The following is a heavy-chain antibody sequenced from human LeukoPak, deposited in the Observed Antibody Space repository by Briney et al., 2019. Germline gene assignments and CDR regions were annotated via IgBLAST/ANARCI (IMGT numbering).Heavy chain of an antibody. CDR3: ARGGGAMDV. J-gene: IGHJ6*02. CDR1: GGSFSGYY. V-gene: IGHV4-34*01. D-gene: IGHD3-10*01. Sequence: PSETLSLTCAVYGGSFSGYYWSWIRQPPGKGLEWIGEINHSGSTNYNPSLKSRVTISVDTSKNQFSLQLNSVTPEDTAVYYCARGGGAMDVWGQGTTVTVSS. CDR2: INHSGST.